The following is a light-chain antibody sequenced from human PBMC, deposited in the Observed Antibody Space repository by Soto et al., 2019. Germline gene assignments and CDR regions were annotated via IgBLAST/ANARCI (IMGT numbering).Light chain of an antibody. Sequence: QSALTQPRSVSGSPGQSVTISCTGSSSDVGGYNYVSWYQHHPDKVPKPIIFGVTKRPSGVPDRFSGSKSGNTASLTISGLQAEDEADYFCCSYAGTYTVFFGGGTKLTVL. V-gene: IGLV2-11*01. CDR2: GVT. CDR1: SSDVGGYNY. CDR3: CSYAGTYTVF. J-gene: IGLJ2*01.